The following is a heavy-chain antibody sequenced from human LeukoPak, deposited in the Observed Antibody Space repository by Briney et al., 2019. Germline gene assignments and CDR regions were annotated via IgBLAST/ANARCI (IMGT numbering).Heavy chain of an antibody. CDR1: GFIFSSYG. CDR3: ANSAGVLWFGGARFDY. Sequence: GRSLRLSCAASGFIFSSYGMHWVRQAPGKGLEWVAVISYDGSNKYYADSVKGRFTISRDNSKNTLYLQMNSLRAEDTAVYYCANSAGVLWFGGARFDYWGQGTLVTVSS. D-gene: IGHD3-10*01. V-gene: IGHV3-30*18. J-gene: IGHJ4*02. CDR2: ISYDGSNK.